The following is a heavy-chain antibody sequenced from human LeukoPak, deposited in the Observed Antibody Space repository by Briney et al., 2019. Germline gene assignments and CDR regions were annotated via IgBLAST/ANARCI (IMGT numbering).Heavy chain of an antibody. CDR1: GFTFDDYA. J-gene: IGHJ4*02. CDR2: VNWNGRST. CDR3: ARGTHFDSSGYYYDY. V-gene: IGHV3-20*04. D-gene: IGHD3-22*01. Sequence: GGSLRLSCAASGFTFDDYAMTWVRQAPGKGLEWVSRVNWNGRSTGYADSVKGRFTISRDNAKNSLYLQMNSLRAEDTALYYCARGTHFDSSGYYYDYWGQGTLVTVSS.